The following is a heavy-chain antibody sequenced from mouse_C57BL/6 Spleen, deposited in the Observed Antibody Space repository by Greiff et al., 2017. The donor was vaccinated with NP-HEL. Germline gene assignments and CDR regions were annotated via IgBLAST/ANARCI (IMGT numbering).Heavy chain of an antibody. CDR3: TRSRGLDWYFDV. CDR2: INPKNGGT. Sequence: EVQLQQSGPELVKPGASVKLSCKASGYTFTDYNMHWVKQSHGQSLEWIGAINPKNGGTTYNQKFKGKATLTVDKSSSTAYMELRSLTSEDSAVYYCTRSRGLDWYFDVWGTGTTVTVSS. CDR1: GYTFTDYN. V-gene: IGHV1-18*01. J-gene: IGHJ1*03. D-gene: IGHD1-1*01.